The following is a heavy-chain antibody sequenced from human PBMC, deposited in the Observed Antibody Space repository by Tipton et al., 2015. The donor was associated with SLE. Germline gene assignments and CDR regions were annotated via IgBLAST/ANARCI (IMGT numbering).Heavy chain of an antibody. CDR1: GGSISGTSHY. CDR2: ITNNGNT. D-gene: IGHD2-8*01. V-gene: IGHV4-39*01. J-gene: IGHJ5*02. CDR3: ARHDTNYGRNWFDP. Sequence: TLSLTCTVSGGSISGTSHYWGWLRQPPGKGPEWIGRITNNGNTYYIPSLQSRVTMSVDTSKNHFSLKLSSVTAADTAVYYCARHDTNYGRNWFDPWGQGTLVTVSS.